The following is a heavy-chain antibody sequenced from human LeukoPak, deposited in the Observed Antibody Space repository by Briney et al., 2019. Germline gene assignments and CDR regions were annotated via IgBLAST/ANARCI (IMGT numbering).Heavy chain of an antibody. D-gene: IGHD5-18*01. J-gene: IGHJ4*02. CDR3: TTALLDSYGDDFDY. CDR2: IKSKTDGGTT. V-gene: IGHV3-15*01. Sequence: PGGSLRLSCAASGFTFSNAWMSWVRQAPGKGLEWVGRIKSKTDGGTTDYAAPVKGRFTISRDDSKNTLYLQMNSLKTEDTAVYYCTTALLDSYGDDFDYWGQGTLVTVSS. CDR1: GFTFSNAW.